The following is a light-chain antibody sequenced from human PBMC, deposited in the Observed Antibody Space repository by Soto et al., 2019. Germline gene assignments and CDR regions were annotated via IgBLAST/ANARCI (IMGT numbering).Light chain of an antibody. V-gene: IGKV3-20*01. Sequence: EIVLAQSPGTLSLSPRERVTLSCRASQSVSTSYLAWYQQKPGQAPRLLIYGAFSRATGIPDRFSGGGSGTDFTLTISRLEPEDFAVYYCQQYGSSPAFGQGTRLEIK. CDR3: QQYGSSPA. J-gene: IGKJ5*01. CDR2: GAF. CDR1: QSVSTSY.